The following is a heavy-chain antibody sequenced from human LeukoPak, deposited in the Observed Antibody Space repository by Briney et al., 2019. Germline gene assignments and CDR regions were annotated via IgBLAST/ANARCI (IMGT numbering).Heavy chain of an antibody. Sequence: ASVKVSCKASGYTFTSYAIHWVRRAPGQGLEWMGWINTNTGNPTYAQGFTGRFVFSLDTSVSTAYLQISSLKAEDTAVYYCARGSGDYEGSYYFDYWGQGTLVTVSS. CDR2: INTNTGNP. D-gene: IGHD4-17*01. CDR1: GYTFTSYA. V-gene: IGHV7-4-1*02. CDR3: ARGSGDYEGSYYFDY. J-gene: IGHJ4*02.